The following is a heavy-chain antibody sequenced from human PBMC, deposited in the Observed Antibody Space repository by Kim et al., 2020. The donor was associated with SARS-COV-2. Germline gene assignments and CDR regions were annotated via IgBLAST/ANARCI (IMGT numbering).Heavy chain of an antibody. CDR3: AKDVSLIRGAFDI. V-gene: IGHV3-9*01. Sequence: GGSLRLSCAASGFTFDDYAMHWVRQAPGKGLEWVSGISWNSGSIGYADSVKGRFTISRDNAKNSLYLQMNSLRAEDTALYYCAKDVSLIRGAFDIWGQGTMVTVSS. CDR2: ISWNSGSI. J-gene: IGHJ3*02. CDR1: GFTFDDYA.